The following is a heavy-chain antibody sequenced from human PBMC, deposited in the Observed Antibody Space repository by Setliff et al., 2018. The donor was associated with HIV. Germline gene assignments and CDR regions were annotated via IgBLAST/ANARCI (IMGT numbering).Heavy chain of an antibody. D-gene: IGHD6-13*01. CDR1: GVSTSSSTYY. V-gene: IGHV4-39*07. CDR3: ARGSHGTSWTDY. CDR2: IYYSGTT. Sequence: PSETLSLTCSVSGVSTSSSTYYWGWIRQPPGKGLEWIGYIYYSGTTYYNPSLKSRVTMSVDTSTSRLSLKVHSVTAADTAMYYCARGSHGTSWTDYWGQGTLVTVSS. J-gene: IGHJ4*02.